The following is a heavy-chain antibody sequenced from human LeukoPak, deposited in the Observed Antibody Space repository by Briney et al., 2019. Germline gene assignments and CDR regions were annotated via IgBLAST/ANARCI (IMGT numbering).Heavy chain of an antibody. CDR1: GYTFTGYY. V-gene: IGHV1-2*02. D-gene: IGHD3-10*01. J-gene: IGHJ5*02. Sequence: GASVKVSCKASGYTFTGYYMHWVRQAPGQGLEWMGWINPNSGGTNCAQKFQGRVTMTRDTSISTACMELSRLRSDDTAVYYCARDRDGSGSLNWFDPWGQGTLVTVSS. CDR2: INPNSGGT. CDR3: ARDRDGSGSLNWFDP.